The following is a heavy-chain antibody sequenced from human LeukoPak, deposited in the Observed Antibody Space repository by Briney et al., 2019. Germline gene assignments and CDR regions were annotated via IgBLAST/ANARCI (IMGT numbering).Heavy chain of an antibody. CDR2: ISSSSSYI. CDR3: SRRRCSGGSCYSDY. J-gene: IGHJ4*02. D-gene: IGHD2-15*01. Sequence: GGSLRLSCAASGFTFSSYSMNWVRQAPGKGLEWVSSISSSSSYIYYADSVKGRFTIPRDNAKNALYLQMNSLRAEYTAVYYCSRRRCSGGSCYSDYWGQGTLVTVSS. V-gene: IGHV3-21*01. CDR1: GFTFSSYS.